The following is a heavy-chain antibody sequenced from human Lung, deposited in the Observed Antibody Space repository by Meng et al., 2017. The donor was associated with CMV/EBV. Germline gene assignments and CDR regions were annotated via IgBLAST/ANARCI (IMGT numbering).Heavy chain of an antibody. CDR1: GDSITNHNW. Sequence: GQLRESGPALVKPSETLSLTCAVSGDSITNHNWCAWVRQPPGKGLEWIGEIPHRGSSAYNPSLKSRVSMSIDKSKNQFSLKLTSVTAADTAVYHCLRRSGGSVWGQGTLVTVSS. D-gene: IGHD3-10*01. V-gene: IGHV4-4*02. CDR2: IPHRGSS. J-gene: IGHJ1*01. CDR3: LRRSGGSV.